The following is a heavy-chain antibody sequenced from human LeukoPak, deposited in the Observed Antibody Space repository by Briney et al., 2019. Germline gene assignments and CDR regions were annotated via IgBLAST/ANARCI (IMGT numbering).Heavy chain of an antibody. D-gene: IGHD3-22*01. CDR3: AKDMYYDRFAFDI. Sequence: PGRSLRLSCAASGFIFDDYAMHWVRQAPGKGLEWVSGISWNSGSIGYADSVKGRFTISRDNAKNSLYLQMNSLRAEDTALYYCAKDMYYDRFAFDIWGQGTMVTVSS. V-gene: IGHV3-9*01. CDR1: GFIFDDYA. CDR2: ISWNSGSI. J-gene: IGHJ3*02.